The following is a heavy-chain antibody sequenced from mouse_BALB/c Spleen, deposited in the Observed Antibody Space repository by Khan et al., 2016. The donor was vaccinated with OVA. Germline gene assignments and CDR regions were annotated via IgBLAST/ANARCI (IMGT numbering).Heavy chain of an antibody. Sequence: QVRLQQSGAELARPGASVKLSCKASGYTFTDYYINWVTQRTGQGLEWIGEISPGSGDTYYNEKFKGKATLTADKPPSTAYMQLSSLTSEPSAVYFCARRNYCGYTFAYRGPGTLVTVSA. V-gene: IGHV1-77*01. CDR1: GYTFTDYY. CDR2: ISPGSGDT. D-gene: IGHD1-2*01. J-gene: IGHJ3*01. CDR3: ARRNYCGYTFAY.